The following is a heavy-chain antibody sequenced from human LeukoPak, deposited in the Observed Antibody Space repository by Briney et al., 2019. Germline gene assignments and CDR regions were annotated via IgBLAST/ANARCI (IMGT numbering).Heavy chain of an antibody. J-gene: IGHJ4*02. Sequence: GGSLRLSCAASGFTFSSFAMHWVRQAPGKGLEWVAVISYDGSNKYYADSVKGRFTISRDNSKNTLYLQMNSLRAEDTAVYYCARTAVFPPGYWGQGTLVTVSS. V-gene: IGHV3-30*04. D-gene: IGHD1-14*01. CDR2: ISYDGSNK. CDR3: ARTAVFPPGY. CDR1: GFTFSSFA.